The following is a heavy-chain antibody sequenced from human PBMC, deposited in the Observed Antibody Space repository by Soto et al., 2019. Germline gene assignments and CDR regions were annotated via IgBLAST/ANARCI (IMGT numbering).Heavy chain of an antibody. J-gene: IGHJ4*02. CDR2: TRGNGIST. Sequence: EVQLLESGGGLVQPGGSLRLSCAGSGFTFSNYAMGWVRQAPGRGLEWVSITRGNGISTYYADSVKGRFTTTRDNSKNTLFLQMHSLGAEDTAIFYCAKRSSAWPGYFDYWGQGTVVTVSS. CDR3: AKRSSAWPGYFDY. D-gene: IGHD6-19*01. V-gene: IGHV3-23*01. CDR1: GFTFSNYA.